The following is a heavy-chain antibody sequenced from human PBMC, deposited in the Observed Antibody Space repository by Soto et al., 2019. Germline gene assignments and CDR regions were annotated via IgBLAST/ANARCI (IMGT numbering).Heavy chain of an antibody. V-gene: IGHV1-18*04. CDR3: ARASHKATNLSFGPRIDY. CDR1: GYTFTSYG. CDR2: IRAYNGNT. Sequence: ASVKVSCKASGYTFTSYGISWVRQAPGQGLEWMGWIRAYNGNTNYAQKLQGRVTMTTDTSTSTAYMELRSLRSDDTAVYYCARASHKATNLSFGPRIDYWGQGTLVTVSS. J-gene: IGHJ4*02. D-gene: IGHD3-10*01.